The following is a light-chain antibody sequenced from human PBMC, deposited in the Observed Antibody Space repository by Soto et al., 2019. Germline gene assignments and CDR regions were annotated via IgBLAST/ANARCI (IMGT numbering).Light chain of an antibody. Sequence: QSVLTQPASVSGSPGQSITISCTGTSSDVGSYNLVSWYQQHPGKAPKLMIYEGSKRPSGVSNRFSGFKSGNTASLTISGLQAEDAADYYCCSYAGSSTYVFGTGTKVTVL. CDR3: CSYAGSSTYV. CDR2: EGS. CDR1: SSDVGSYNL. V-gene: IGLV2-23*01. J-gene: IGLJ1*01.